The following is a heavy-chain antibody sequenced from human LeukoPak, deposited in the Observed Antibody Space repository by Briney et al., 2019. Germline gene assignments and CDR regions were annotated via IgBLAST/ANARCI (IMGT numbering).Heavy chain of an antibody. D-gene: IGHD3-22*01. CDR1: GFIFSSYS. J-gene: IGHJ4*02. CDR3: ARVPRSGYPH. Sequence: GGSLRLSCAASGFIFSSYSMNWVRQAPGKGLEWVSSISSSSSYIYYADSVKGRFTISRDNAKNSLYLQMNSLRAEDTAVYYCARVPRSGYPHWGQGTLVTVSS. V-gene: IGHV3-21*01. CDR2: ISSSSSYI.